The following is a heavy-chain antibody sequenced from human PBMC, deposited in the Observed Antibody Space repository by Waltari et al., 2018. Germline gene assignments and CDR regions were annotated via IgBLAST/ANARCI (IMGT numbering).Heavy chain of an antibody. CDR2: INPSGGST. CDR1: GYTFTSYY. J-gene: IGHJ3*02. V-gene: IGHV1-46*01. D-gene: IGHD3-3*01. Sequence: QVQLVQSGAEVKKPAASVKVSCKASGYTFTSYYMHWVRQAPGQGLEWMGIINPSGGSTSYAQKFQGRVTMTRDTSTSTVYMELSSLRSEDTAVYYCARDSSLEWLPHDAFDIWGQGTMVTVSS. CDR3: ARDSSLEWLPHDAFDI.